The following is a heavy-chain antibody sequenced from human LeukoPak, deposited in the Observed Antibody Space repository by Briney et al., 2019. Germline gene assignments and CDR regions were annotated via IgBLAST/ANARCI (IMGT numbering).Heavy chain of an antibody. D-gene: IGHD4-17*01. V-gene: IGHV1-46*01. J-gene: IGHJ4*02. CDR3: ASPPSGYGDYRFDY. CDR1: GYTFTSYY. CDR2: INPSGGST. Sequence: ASVKVSCKASGYTFTSYYMHWVRQAPGQGLEWMGIINPSGGSTNYAQKFQGRVTMTRDTSTSTAYMELSSLRSEDTAVYYCASPPSGYGDYRFDYWGQGTLVTVSS.